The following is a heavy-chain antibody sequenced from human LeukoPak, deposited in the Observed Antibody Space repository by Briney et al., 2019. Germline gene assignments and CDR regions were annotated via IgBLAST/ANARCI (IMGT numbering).Heavy chain of an antibody. CDR3: AKDRAGGKTRYCSSTSCWYYMDV. CDR1: GFTFSSYA. CDR2: ISGSGGST. Sequence: GGSLRLSCAASGFTFSSYAMSWVRQAPGKGLEWVSAISGSGGSTYYADSVKGRFTISRDNSKNTLYLQMNSLRAEDTAVYYCAKDRAGGKTRYCSSTSCWYYMDVWGKGTTVTVSS. V-gene: IGHV3-23*01. D-gene: IGHD2-2*01. J-gene: IGHJ6*03.